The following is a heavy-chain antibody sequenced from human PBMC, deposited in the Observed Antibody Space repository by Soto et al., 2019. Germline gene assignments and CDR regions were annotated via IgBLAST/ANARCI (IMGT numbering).Heavy chain of an antibody. CDR3: AGRRDGSGSLDY. J-gene: IGHJ4*02. D-gene: IGHD3-10*01. Sequence: SETLSLTCAVSVGSISISNWWSWVRQPPGKGLEWIGEIYHSGSTNYNPSLKSQITISVDKSKNQFSVKLSSVTAADTAVYYCAGRRDGSGSLDYWGQGTMVTVSS. CDR1: VGSISISNW. V-gene: IGHV4-4*02. CDR2: IYHSGST.